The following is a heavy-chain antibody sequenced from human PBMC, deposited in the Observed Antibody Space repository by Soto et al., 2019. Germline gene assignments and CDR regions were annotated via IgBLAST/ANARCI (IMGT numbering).Heavy chain of an antibody. CDR1: GYSISSGYY. D-gene: IGHD4-17*01. V-gene: IGHV4-38-2*01. Sequence: TLSLTCAVSGYSISSGYYWGWIRQTPGKGLEWIASIYHSGSTYYNPSLKSRVTISVDTSKNQFSLKLTSVTAADTAVYYCARGAATVTPGWFDPWGQGIMVTVSS. CDR2: IYHSGST. J-gene: IGHJ5*02. CDR3: ARGAATVTPGWFDP.